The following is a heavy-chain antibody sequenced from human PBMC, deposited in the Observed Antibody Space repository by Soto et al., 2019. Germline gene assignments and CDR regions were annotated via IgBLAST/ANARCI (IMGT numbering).Heavy chain of an antibody. CDR1: GYSISSGYY. D-gene: IGHD4-17*01. V-gene: IGHV4-38-2*01. Sequence: TLSLTCAVSGYSISSGYYWGWIRQTPGKGLEWIASIYHSGSTYYNPSLKSRVTISVDTSKNQFSLKLTSVTAADTAVYYCARGAATVTPGWFDPWGQGIMVTVSS. CDR2: IYHSGST. J-gene: IGHJ5*02. CDR3: ARGAATVTPGWFDP.